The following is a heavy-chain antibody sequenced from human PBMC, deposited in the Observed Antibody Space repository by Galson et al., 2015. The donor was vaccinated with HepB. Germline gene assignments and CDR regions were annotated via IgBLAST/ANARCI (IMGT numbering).Heavy chain of an antibody. J-gene: IGHJ4*02. V-gene: IGHV1-18*04. Sequence: SVKVSCKASGYTFTSYGISWVRQAPGQGLEWMGWISAYNGNTNYAQKLQGRVTMTTDTSTSTAYMELRSLRSDDTAVYYCARGTRRTTLTYYFDYWGQGTLVTVSS. CDR1: GYTFTSYG. CDR2: ISAYNGNT. CDR3: ARGTRRTTLTYYFDY. D-gene: IGHD4-11*01.